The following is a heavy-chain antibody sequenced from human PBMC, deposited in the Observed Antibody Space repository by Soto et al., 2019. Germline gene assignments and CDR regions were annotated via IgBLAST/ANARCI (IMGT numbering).Heavy chain of an antibody. J-gene: IGHJ4*02. D-gene: IGHD6-19*01. CDR1: GFTFSDSW. V-gene: IGHV3-74*01. Sequence: GGSLRLSCVASGFTFSDSWMHWVRQAPGKGLVWVSRVNEYDTNKNYADSVKGRFTISRDNARNTVYLQMNSLRVEDTAVYYCARVAVVTRGIDYWGQGTLVTVSS. CDR3: ARVAVVTRGIDY. CDR2: VNEYDTNK.